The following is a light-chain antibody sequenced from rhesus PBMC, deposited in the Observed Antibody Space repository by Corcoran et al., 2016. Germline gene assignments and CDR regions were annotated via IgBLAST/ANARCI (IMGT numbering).Light chain of an antibody. CDR2: KAS. Sequence: DIQMTQSPSSLSASVGDRVTITCRASENVDNYLNWYQQKPGKAPTLLSYKASTLQSGVPSRFSGRGSGTDYTFTISSLQPEDVATYYCQHGYGTPFTFGPGTKLDIK. J-gene: IGKJ3*01. CDR3: QHGYGTPFT. V-gene: IGKV1-74*01. CDR1: ENVDNY.